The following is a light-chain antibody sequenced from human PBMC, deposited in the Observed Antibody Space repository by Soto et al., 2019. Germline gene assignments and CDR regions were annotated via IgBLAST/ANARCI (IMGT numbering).Light chain of an antibody. V-gene: IGLV1-51*01. CDR2: DND. CDR1: SSNIGNNY. Sequence: QSVLTQPPSVSAAPGQKVTISCSGSSSNIGNNYVSWYQQLPGAAPKLLIYDNDKRPSGIPDRFSGSKSGTSAILGITGLQTGDEADFFCGTWDSGLNAGVFGGGTKLTVL. J-gene: IGLJ3*02. CDR3: GTWDSGLNAGV.